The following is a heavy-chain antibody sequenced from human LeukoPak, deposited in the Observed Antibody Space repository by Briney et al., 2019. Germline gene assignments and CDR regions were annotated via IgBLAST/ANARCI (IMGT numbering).Heavy chain of an antibody. CDR1: GGSITSYY. D-gene: IGHD5-24*01. J-gene: IGHJ6*02. Sequence: SETLSLTCAVSGGSITSYYWTWIRQPAGKGLEWIGRNYTSGNTNYNPSLKSRVTMSLDTSKNQLSLKLSSVTAADTAVYYCARGQRMDVWGQGTTVTVSS. CDR2: NYTSGNT. CDR3: ARGQRMDV. V-gene: IGHV4-4*07.